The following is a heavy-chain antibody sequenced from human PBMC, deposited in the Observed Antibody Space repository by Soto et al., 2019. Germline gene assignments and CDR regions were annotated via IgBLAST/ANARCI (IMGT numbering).Heavy chain of an antibody. CDR3: TSSYSTSSSPDY. V-gene: IGHV4-59*01. Sequence: PSETLSLTCSVSGGSMRNYYWNWIRQPPGRGLEWIGYVYHSGSTNYNPSLKSRVSMSVDVSRNHFPLTLHSVTAADTAVYFCTSSYSTSSSPDYWGPGTLVTVSS. CDR1: GGSMRNYY. J-gene: IGHJ4*02. CDR2: VYHSGST. D-gene: IGHD6-6*01.